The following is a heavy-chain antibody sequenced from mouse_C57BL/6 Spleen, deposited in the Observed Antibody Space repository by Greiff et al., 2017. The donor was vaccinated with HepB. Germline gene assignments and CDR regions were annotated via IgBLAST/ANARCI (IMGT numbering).Heavy chain of an antibody. CDR1: GYSITSGYY. D-gene: IGHD1-1*01. Sequence: EESGPGLVKPSQSLSLTCSVTGYSITSGYYWNWIRQFPGNKLEWMGYISYDGSNNYNPSLKNRISITRDTSKNQFFLKLNSVTTEDTATYYCARSSSDWYFDVWGTGTTVTVSS. V-gene: IGHV3-6*01. CDR2: ISYDGSN. J-gene: IGHJ1*03. CDR3: ARSSSDWYFDV.